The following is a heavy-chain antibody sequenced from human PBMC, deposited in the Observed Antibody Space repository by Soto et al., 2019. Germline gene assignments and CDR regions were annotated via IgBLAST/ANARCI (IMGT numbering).Heavy chain of an antibody. D-gene: IGHD2-8*01. CDR2: IGTIGDT. V-gene: IGHV3-13*01. Sequence: GGSLRLSCAASGFTFSTYDMLWVRQATGKGLEWVSAIGTIGDTYYLDSVKGRFTISRENAKNSLYLQMNSLRAGDTAVYYCARGRSNQYESSPPPKFDPWGRGTLVTVSS. J-gene: IGHJ5*02. CDR3: ARGRSNQYESSPPPKFDP. CDR1: GFTFSTYD.